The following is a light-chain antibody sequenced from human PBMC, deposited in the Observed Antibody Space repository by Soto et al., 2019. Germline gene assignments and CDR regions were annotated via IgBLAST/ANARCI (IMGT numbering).Light chain of an antibody. Sequence: EIVLTQSPGSLSLSPGQRATLSCRASQSVDTTFFAWYQKKPGQAPRLLIYGASKSATGIPDRFSGSGSGTDFTLIISRLEPEDFSVYYCQQYIISVTFGQGTKVEIK. CDR2: GAS. CDR3: QQYIISVT. J-gene: IGKJ1*01. V-gene: IGKV3-20*01. CDR1: QSVDTTF.